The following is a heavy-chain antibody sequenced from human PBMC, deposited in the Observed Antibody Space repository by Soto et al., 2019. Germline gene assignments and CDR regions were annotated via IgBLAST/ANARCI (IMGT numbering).Heavy chain of an antibody. CDR2: IFHSGST. Sequence: PSETLSLTCAVSGGSISSSNWWNWVRQPPGKGLEWIGDIFHSGSTNYNPSLKSRVTISVDRSKNQFSLKLSSVTAADTAVYYCARASTTVTTLDYWGQGTLVTVSS. CDR1: GGSISSSNW. V-gene: IGHV4-4*02. J-gene: IGHJ4*02. CDR3: ARASTTVTTLDY. D-gene: IGHD4-17*01.